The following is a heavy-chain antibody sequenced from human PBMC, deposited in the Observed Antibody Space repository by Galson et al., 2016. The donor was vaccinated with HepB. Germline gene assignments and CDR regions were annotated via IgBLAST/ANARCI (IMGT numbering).Heavy chain of an antibody. CDR3: AREAAVAAACLDY. J-gene: IGHJ4*02. Sequence: SLRLSCAASAFTFSTYGMHWVRQAPGKGLEWVAVISYDGSKKYYADSVKGRFTISRDNSKNTLYLQMNSLRDEDTAVYYCAREAAVAAACLDYWGQGALVTVSS. CDR2: ISYDGSKK. D-gene: IGHD6-19*01. CDR1: AFTFSTYG. V-gene: IGHV3-30*03.